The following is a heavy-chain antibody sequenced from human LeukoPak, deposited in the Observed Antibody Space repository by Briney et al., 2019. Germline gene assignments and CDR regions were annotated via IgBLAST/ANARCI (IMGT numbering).Heavy chain of an antibody. CDR1: GESFNNYY. D-gene: IGHD4-11*01. Sequence: SETLSLTCAVYGESFNNYYWSWIRQPPGKGLEWIGEINHSGSTNYNPSLKSRVTILVDTSKNQFSLKLSSVTAADTAVYYCARMVESTVTIAFENWFDPWGQGTLVTVSS. CDR2: INHSGST. V-gene: IGHV4-34*01. CDR3: ARMVESTVTIAFENWFDP. J-gene: IGHJ5*02.